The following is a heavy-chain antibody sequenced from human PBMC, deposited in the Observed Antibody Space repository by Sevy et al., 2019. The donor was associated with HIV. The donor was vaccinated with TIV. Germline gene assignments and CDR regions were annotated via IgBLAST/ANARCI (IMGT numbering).Heavy chain of an antibody. J-gene: IGHJ4*02. D-gene: IGHD2-2*01. Sequence: GGSPRLSCAASGFTFSTYGMHWVRQAPGKGLEWVAIIWYDGSKKYYADSVKGRFTISRDSSKNTLFLQMNSLRAEDTAVYYCARGICSSTSCYLDYWGRGTLVTVSS. CDR3: ARGICSSTSCYLDY. CDR1: GFTFSTYG. CDR2: IWYDGSKK. V-gene: IGHV3-33*01.